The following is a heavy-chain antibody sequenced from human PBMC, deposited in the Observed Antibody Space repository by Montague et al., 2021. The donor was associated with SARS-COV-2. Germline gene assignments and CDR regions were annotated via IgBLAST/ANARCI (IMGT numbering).Heavy chain of an antibody. J-gene: IGHJ2*01. CDR1: GGSISSSSYY. D-gene: IGHD3-22*01. CDR2: IYYSGST. CDR3: ARHYYDSSGYYSPWYFDL. V-gene: IGHV4-39*01. Sequence: SETLSPTCTVSGGSISSSSYYWGWIRQPPGKGLEWIGSIYYSGSTYYNPSPKSRVTISVDTSENQFSLKLSSVTAADTAVYYCARHYYDSSGYYSPWYFDLWGRGTLVTVSS.